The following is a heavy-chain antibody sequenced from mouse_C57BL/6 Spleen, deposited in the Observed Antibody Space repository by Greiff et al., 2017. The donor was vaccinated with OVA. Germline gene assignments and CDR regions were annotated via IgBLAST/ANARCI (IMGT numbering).Heavy chain of an antibody. CDR2: IDPENGDT. J-gene: IGHJ1*03. D-gene: IGHD2-5*01. Sequence: VQLQQSGAELVRPGASVKLSCTASGFNIKDDYMHWVKQRPEQGLEWIGWIDPENGDTEYASKFQGKATIIADTSSNTAYLQLSSLTSEDTAFYYCTTESNPYWDFDGWGTGTTVTVSS. V-gene: IGHV14-4*01. CDR3: TTESNPYWDFDG. CDR1: GFNIKDDY.